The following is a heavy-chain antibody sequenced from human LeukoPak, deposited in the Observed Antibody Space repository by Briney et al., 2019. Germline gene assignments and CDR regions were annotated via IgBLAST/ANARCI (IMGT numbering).Heavy chain of an antibody. CDR1: GYSISSGYY. CDR2: IYHSGST. Sequence: SETLSLTCTVSGYSISSGYYWGWIRQPPGKGLEWIGSIYHSGSTYYNPSLKSRVTISVDTSKNQFSLKLSSVTAPDTAVYSCTRVPSLYYFDFWGQGTLVTASS. V-gene: IGHV4-38-2*02. CDR3: TRVPSLYYFDF. J-gene: IGHJ4*02.